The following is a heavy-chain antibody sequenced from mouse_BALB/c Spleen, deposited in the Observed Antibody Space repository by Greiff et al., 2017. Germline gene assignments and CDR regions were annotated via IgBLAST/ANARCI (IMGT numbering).Heavy chain of an antibody. D-gene: IGHD2-1*01. CDR2: INPSTGYT. J-gene: IGHJ4*01. V-gene: IGHV1-7*01. Sequence: VKLMESGAELAKPGASVKMSCKASGYTFTSYWMHWVKQRPGQGLEWIGYINPSTGYTEYNQKFKDKATLTADKSSSTAYMQLSSLTSEDSAVYYCARSGYRYGNLYYYAMDYWGQGTSVTVSS. CDR1: GYTFTSYW. CDR3: ARSGYRYGNLYYYAMDY.